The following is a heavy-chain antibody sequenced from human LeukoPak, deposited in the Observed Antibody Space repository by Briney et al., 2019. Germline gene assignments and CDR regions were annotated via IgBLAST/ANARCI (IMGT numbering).Heavy chain of an antibody. J-gene: IGHJ4*02. CDR1: GFTFDDYA. Sequence: GGSLRLSCAASGFTFDDYAMHWVRQAPGSGLEWLSGISWNTGSIAYADSVKGRFTISRDNAKNSLYLQMSRLRAEDMALYYCAKGGGSRYGYYFDYWGQGTLVTVSS. CDR3: AKGGGSRYGYYFDY. CDR2: ISWNTGSI. D-gene: IGHD5-18*01. V-gene: IGHV3-9*03.